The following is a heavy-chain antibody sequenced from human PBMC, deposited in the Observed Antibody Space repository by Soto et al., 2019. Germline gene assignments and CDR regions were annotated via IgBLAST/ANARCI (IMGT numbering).Heavy chain of an antibody. V-gene: IGHV4-30-2*01. CDR1: GGSIISGGYS. CDR3: ARVPDR. CDR2: IYHSGST. Sequence: LSLTCAVSGGSIISGGYSWSWIRQPPGKGMEWIGYIYHSGSTYYNPSLKSRVTISVDRSKNQFSLKLSSVTAADTAVYYCARVPDRWGQGTLVTVSS. D-gene: IGHD2-2*01. J-gene: IGHJ5*02.